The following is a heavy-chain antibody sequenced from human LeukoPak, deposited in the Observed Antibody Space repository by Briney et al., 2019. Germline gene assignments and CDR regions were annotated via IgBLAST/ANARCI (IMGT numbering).Heavy chain of an antibody. CDR1: GGSVSSSSYY. V-gene: IGHV4-39*01. J-gene: IGHJ4*02. CDR3: ATTYSDILSPSYYFDF. CDR2: VYYGGST. Sequence: PSETLPLTCTVSGGSVSSSSYYWGWIRQPPGKGLERIGSVYYGGSTYPRPSLKSRVTISVDTSKNQFSLNLTSVTAADTAVYYCATTYSDILSPSYYFDFWGQGTLVTVSS. D-gene: IGHD3-9*01.